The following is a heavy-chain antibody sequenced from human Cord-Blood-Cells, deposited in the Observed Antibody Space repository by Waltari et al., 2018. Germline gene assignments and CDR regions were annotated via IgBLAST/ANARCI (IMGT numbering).Heavy chain of an antibody. J-gene: IGHJ4*02. CDR1: GGSISSSSYY. CDR2: THYSGST. Sequence: QLQLQESGPGLVKPSETLSLTCTVSGGSISSSSYYWGWIRQPPGKGLEWIGSTHYSGSTYYNPTLKSRVTISVDTSKNQFSQKLSSVTAADTAVYYCARQDNWNYFDYWGQGTLVTVSS. V-gene: IGHV4-39*01. D-gene: IGHD1-20*01. CDR3: ARQDNWNYFDY.